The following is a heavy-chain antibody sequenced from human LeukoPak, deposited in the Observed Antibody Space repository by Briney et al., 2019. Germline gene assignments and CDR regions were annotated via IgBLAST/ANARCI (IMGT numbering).Heavy chain of an antibody. CDR3: ARERWQRGNYFDY. CDR2: IRYDGSNK. Sequence: AGGSLRLSCVASGFIFSSYGMHWVRQAPGKGLDWVAFIRYDGSNKYYADSVKGRFTISRDNSKNTLYLQMNSLTAEDTGLYYCARERWQRGNYFDYWGLGTLVTVSS. CDR1: GFIFSSYG. D-gene: IGHD1-1*01. J-gene: IGHJ4*02. V-gene: IGHV3-30*02.